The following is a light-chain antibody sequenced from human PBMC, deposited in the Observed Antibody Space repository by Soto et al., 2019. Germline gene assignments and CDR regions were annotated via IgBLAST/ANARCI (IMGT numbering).Light chain of an antibody. V-gene: IGKV1-33*01. J-gene: IGKJ3*01. CDR3: QQYDNLPRT. CDR2: DAS. CDR1: QDISNY. Sequence: DIQMTQSPSSLSASVGDRVTITCQASQDISNYLNWYQQKPGKAPKLLIYDASYLETGFPSRFSGSVSVTDFSFTISSLQPEDIATYYCQQYDNLPRTFGPGTKVDIK.